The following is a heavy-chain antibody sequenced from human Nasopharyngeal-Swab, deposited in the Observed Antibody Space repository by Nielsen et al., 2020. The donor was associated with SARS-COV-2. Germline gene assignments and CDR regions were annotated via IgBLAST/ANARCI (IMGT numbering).Heavy chain of an antibody. V-gene: IGHV3-30*18. CDR3: AKDLEQQLAYYFDY. CDR1: GFTFSSYG. D-gene: IGHD6-13*01. J-gene: IGHJ4*02. Sequence: GESLKISCAAPGFTFSSYGMHWVRQAPGKGLEWVAVISYDGSNKYYADSVKGRFTISRDNSKNTLYLQMNSLRAEDTAVYYCAKDLEQQLAYYFDYWGQGTLVTVSS. CDR2: ISYDGSNK.